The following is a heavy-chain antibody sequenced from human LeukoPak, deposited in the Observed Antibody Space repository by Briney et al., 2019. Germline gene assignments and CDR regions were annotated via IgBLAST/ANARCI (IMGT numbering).Heavy chain of an antibody. V-gene: IGHV4-39*07. J-gene: IGHJ4*02. D-gene: IGHD5-18*01. CDR2: IYYSGST. Sequence: SETLSLTCTVSGGSISSYYWSWIRQPPGKGLEWIGSIYYSGSTYYNPSLKSRVTISVDTSKNQFSLKLSSVTAADTAVYYCARDGRGYSYGLDYWGQGTLVTVSS. CDR1: GGSISSYY. CDR3: ARDGRGYSYGLDY.